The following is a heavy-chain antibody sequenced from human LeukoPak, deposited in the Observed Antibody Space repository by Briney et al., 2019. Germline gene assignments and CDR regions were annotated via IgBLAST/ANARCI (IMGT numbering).Heavy chain of an antibody. D-gene: IGHD6-13*01. J-gene: IGHJ4*02. CDR3: ARDTAAAGDFDY. CDR2: ISSSRSYI. V-gene: IGHV3-21*01. Sequence: PGGSLRLSCAASGFTFSSYSMNWVRQAPGTGLEWVSSISSSRSYIYYADSVKGRFTISRDNAKNSLYLQMNSLRAEDTAVYYCARDTAAAGDFDYWGQGTLVTVSS. CDR1: GFTFSSYS.